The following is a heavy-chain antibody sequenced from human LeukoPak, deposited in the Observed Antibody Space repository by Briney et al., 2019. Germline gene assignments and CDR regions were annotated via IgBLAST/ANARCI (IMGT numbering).Heavy chain of an antibody. Sequence: GGSLRLSCAASGFTFSSYGMSWVRQAPGKGLEWVSAISGSGGSTYYADSVKGRFTTSRDNSKNTLYLQMNSLRAEDTAVYYCTTYGSGRKFDYWGQGILVTVSS. D-gene: IGHD3-10*01. CDR2: ISGSGGST. V-gene: IGHV3-23*01. CDR1: GFTFSSYG. CDR3: TTYGSGRKFDY. J-gene: IGHJ4*02.